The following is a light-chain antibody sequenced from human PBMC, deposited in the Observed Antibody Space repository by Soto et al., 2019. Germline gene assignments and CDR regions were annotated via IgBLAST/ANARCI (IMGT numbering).Light chain of an antibody. V-gene: IGKV3D-11*01. J-gene: IGKJ5*01. CDR2: GAS. Sequence: EIELTQSPGTLSSSPGETATLSCRASQGVSSYLAWYQQKPGQAPRLLIYGASSRATGIPDRFSGSGSGTDFTLTISSLEPEDVAVYYCQQRSNWITFGQGTRLEIK. CDR1: QGVSSY. CDR3: QQRSNWIT.